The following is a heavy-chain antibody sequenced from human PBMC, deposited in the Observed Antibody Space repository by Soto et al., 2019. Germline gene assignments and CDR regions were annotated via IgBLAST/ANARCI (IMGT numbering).Heavy chain of an antibody. CDR3: ARSRAGGTWEQYPSFYFDY. J-gene: IGHJ4*02. CDR2: ISTYNGDR. V-gene: IGHV1-18*01. D-gene: IGHD1-26*01. CDR1: GYTFTNYG. Sequence: QVLLVQSGAEVKKPGASVKVACKASGYTFTNYGISWVRQAPGQGLEWLGWISTYNGDRDFAHKVQGRVTMTTDTSTTTAYMELRSLRSNDTAVYYCARSRAGGTWEQYPSFYFDYWGQGALVTVSS.